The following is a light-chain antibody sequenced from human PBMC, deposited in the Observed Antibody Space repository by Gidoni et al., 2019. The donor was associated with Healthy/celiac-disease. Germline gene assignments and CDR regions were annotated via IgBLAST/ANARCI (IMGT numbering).Light chain of an antibody. J-gene: IGKJ4*01. CDR1: QSISSW. Sequence: DIQMTQSPSTLSASVGDRVTITCRASQSISSWLAWYQQKPGKAPKLLIYKASSLERVVPSRFSGSESGSEFTLTISSLQPDDFATYYCQQYNSYSRLTFGGGTKVEIK. V-gene: IGKV1-5*03. CDR3: QQYNSYSRLT. CDR2: KAS.